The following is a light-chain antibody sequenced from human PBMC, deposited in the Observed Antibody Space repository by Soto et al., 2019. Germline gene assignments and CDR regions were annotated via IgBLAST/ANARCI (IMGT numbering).Light chain of an antibody. CDR1: SSDIRDSNY. V-gene: IGLV2-8*01. CDR3: GSKAGSDKHVV. J-gene: IGLJ2*01. Sequence: QSALTQPPSASGSPGQSGTLSCSGISSDIRDSNYVSWYQQHPVKAPKLVVSEVTKRPSGVPDRFSGSRSGTTAFLTISGLQTEDEADYYCGSKAGSDKHVVFGGGTKLTVL. CDR2: EVT.